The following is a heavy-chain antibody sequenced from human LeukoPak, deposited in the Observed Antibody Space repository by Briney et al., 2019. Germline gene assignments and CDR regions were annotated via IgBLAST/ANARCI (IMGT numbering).Heavy chain of an antibody. Sequence: GGSLRLSCAASGFTFSGSAMHWVRQASGKGLEWVGRIRSKANSYATAYAASVKGRFTISRDDSKNTAYLQMNSLKTEDTAVYYCITGLFTIPWGQGTLVTVSS. CDR1: GFTFSGSA. D-gene: IGHD3-3*01. J-gene: IGHJ4*02. CDR2: IRSKANSYAT. CDR3: ITGLFTIP. V-gene: IGHV3-73*01.